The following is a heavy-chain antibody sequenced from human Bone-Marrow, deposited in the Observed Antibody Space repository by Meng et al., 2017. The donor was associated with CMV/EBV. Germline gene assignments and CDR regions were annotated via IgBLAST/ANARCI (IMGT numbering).Heavy chain of an antibody. Sequence: ASVKVSCKASGYTFTAYHMHWVRQAPGQGLEWMGWVTPYSGGTFYAQKFKGRVTMTRDTSISTAYMELTNLTSDDTAIYYCTRHANYLDVCGQRTTVTASS. CDR2: VTPYSGGT. D-gene: IGHD4/OR15-4a*01. CDR3: TRHANYLDV. V-gene: IGHV1-2*02. CDR1: GYTFTAYH. J-gene: IGHJ6*02.